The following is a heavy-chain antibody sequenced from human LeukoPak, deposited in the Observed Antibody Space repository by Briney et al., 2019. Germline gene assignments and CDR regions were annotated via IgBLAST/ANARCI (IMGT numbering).Heavy chain of an antibody. CDR2: IYYSGST. CDR3: ASTYYYDSSGYLGY. CDR1: GGSISSSSYY. Sequence: SETLSLTCTVSGGSISSSSYYWGWIRQPPGKGLEWIGSIYYSGSTYYNPSLKSRVTISVDTSKNQFSLKLSSVTAADTAVYYCASTYYYDSSGYLGYWGQGTLVTVSS. V-gene: IGHV4-39*01. J-gene: IGHJ4*02. D-gene: IGHD3-22*01.